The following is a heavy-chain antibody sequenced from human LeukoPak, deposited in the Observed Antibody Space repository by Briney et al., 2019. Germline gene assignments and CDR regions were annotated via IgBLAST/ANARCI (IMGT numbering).Heavy chain of an antibody. CDR3: GKTTTGYSSGQKPAWPVDY. V-gene: IGHV3-23*01. CDR2: IFGSGGRA. CDR1: GFTFGSYA. J-gene: IGHJ4*02. D-gene: IGHD6-19*01. Sequence: GGSLRPSCEASGFTFGSYAMYWVRQAPGKGLEWVAGIFGSGGRAHYADSAKGRFTISRDNSKNTVYLQINSLRAEDTAVYYCGKTTTGYSSGQKPAWPVDYWGQGTLVTVSS.